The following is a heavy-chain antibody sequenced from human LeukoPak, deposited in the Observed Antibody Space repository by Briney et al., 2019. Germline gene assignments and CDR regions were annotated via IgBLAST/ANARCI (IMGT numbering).Heavy chain of an antibody. CDR3: ARDSIAAAGDFDY. Sequence: AGGSLRLSCAASGFSFSSNWMHWVRQAPGKGLVWVSRVNSDGSGTSYADSVKGRFTISRGNAKNTLYLQMNSPRAEDTAVYYCARDSIAAAGDFDYWGQGTLVTVSS. V-gene: IGHV3-74*01. CDR2: VNSDGSGT. D-gene: IGHD6-13*01. J-gene: IGHJ4*02. CDR1: GFSFSSNW.